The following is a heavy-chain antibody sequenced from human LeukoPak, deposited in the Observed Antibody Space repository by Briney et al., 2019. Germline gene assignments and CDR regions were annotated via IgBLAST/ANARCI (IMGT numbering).Heavy chain of an antibody. Sequence: GGSLRLSCAASGFTFSSYLMHWVRQAPGKGLVWVSRIKSDGSTNYADSVKGRFTISRDNAKNTVSLQMNSLRAEDTGVYYCARDGNYYDSSGPADYWGQGTLVTVSS. CDR2: IKSDGST. CDR1: GFTFSSYL. D-gene: IGHD3-22*01. J-gene: IGHJ4*02. V-gene: IGHV3-74*01. CDR3: ARDGNYYDSSGPADY.